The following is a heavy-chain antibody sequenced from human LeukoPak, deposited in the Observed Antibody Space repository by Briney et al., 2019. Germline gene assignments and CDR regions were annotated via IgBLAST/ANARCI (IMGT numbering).Heavy chain of an antibody. Sequence: GGPLRLSCAASGFTFSSYAMSWVRQAPGKGLEWVSAISGSGGSTYYADSVKGRFTVSRDNYKNTLYLQMNSLRADDTAVYYCAKGQNRASTVVNPFDYWGQGTLVTVSS. CDR3: AKGQNRASTVVNPFDY. CDR1: GFTFSSYA. CDR2: ISGSGGST. D-gene: IGHD4-23*01. V-gene: IGHV3-23*01. J-gene: IGHJ4*02.